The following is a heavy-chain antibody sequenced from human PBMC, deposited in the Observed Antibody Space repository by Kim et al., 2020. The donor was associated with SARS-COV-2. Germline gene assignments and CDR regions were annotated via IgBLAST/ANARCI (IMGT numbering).Heavy chain of an antibody. CDR3: ARVTGYSSSWKEYANDY. D-gene: IGHD6-13*01. CDR1: GGSFSGHY. CDR2: INQSGST. J-gene: IGHJ4*02. Sequence: SETLSLTCAVYGGSFSGHYWSWIRQPPGKGLEWIGEINQSGSTNYNPSLKSRVTISVDTSKNQFSLKLRSVTAADTAVYYCARVTGYSSSWKEYANDYWGQGTLVTVSS. V-gene: IGHV4-34*01.